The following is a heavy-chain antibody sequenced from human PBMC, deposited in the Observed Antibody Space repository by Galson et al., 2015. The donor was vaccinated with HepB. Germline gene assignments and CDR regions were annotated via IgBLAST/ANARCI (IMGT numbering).Heavy chain of an antibody. CDR1: GFTFGSTA. Sequence: LRLSCAASGFTFGSTAMTWVRQAPGKGLEWVSGISANGGSRFYAESVKGRFTISRDNSKNTLSFQMNSLRAEDTAVYYCAKGYGLFDLWGQGTLVTVSS. D-gene: IGHD4-17*01. J-gene: IGHJ5*02. CDR2: ISANGGSR. CDR3: AKGYGLFDL. V-gene: IGHV3-23*01.